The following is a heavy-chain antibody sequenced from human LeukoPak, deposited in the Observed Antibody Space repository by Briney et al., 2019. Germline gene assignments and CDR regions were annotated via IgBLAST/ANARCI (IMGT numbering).Heavy chain of an antibody. J-gene: IGHJ4*02. CDR3: ATSEEGR. Sequence: ASVKVSCKASGHTFTNYAIHWVRQGPGQRLEWVGWINVGNRDTKYSQRFQGRVTITRDTSASTAYMELSSLRSGDTAVYYCATSEEGRWGQGTLVTVSS. CDR2: INVGNRDT. V-gene: IGHV1-3*01. CDR1: GHTFTNYA. D-gene: IGHD2-15*01.